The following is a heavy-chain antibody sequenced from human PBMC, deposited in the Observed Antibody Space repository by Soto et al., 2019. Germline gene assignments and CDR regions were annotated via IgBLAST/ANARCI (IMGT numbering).Heavy chain of an antibody. V-gene: IGHV3-21*01. D-gene: IGHD1-1*01. CDR1: GFTFRTYS. J-gene: IGHJ3*01. Sequence: GGSLRLSCAASGFTFRTYSMNWVRQAPGKGLEWVSSISSSGRYIYYADSMKGRFTISRDNANNSLYLQMNSLRAEDTAVYYCARDGPEATPLPRPGQLLWGQGTMVTVSS. CDR2: ISSSGRYI. CDR3: ARDGPEATPLPRPGQLL.